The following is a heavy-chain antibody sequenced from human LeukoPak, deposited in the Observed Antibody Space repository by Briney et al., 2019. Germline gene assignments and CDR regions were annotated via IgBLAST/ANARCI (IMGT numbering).Heavy chain of an antibody. D-gene: IGHD3-10*01. CDR3: ARLTGVRGVMPRFDYYYYMDV. J-gene: IGHJ6*03. Sequence: SETLSLTCAVYGGSFSGYYWSWIRQPPGKGLEWIGEINHSGSTNYNPSLKSRVTISVDTSKNQFSLKLSSVTAADTAVYYCARLTGVRGVMPRFDYYYYMDVWGKGTTVTVSS. V-gene: IGHV4-34*01. CDR2: INHSGST. CDR1: GGSFSGYY.